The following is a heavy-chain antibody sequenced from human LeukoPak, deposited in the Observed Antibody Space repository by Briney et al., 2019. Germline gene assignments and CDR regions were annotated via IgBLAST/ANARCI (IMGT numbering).Heavy chain of an antibody. Sequence: SETLSLTCTVSGSSISSGYYWGWIRQPPGKVLEWIGSIYHSGSTYYNPSLKSLVTISVDTSKNQFTLKLSSVTAADTAVYYCARDSDMITFGGADFDYWGQGTLVTVSS. CDR2: IYHSGST. V-gene: IGHV4-38-2*02. CDR1: GSSISSGYY. CDR3: ARDSDMITFGGADFDY. D-gene: IGHD3-16*01. J-gene: IGHJ4*02.